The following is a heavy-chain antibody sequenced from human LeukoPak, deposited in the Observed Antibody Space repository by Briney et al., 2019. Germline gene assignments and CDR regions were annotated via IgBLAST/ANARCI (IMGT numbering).Heavy chain of an antibody. V-gene: IGHV4-59*01. CDR3: ARDRLQLQS. D-gene: IGHD1-1*01. CDR2: IYYTGNT. J-gene: IGHJ5*02. CDR1: GGSISNYY. Sequence: SGTLSLTCTVSGGSISNYYWNWIRQPPGKGLEWIGYIYYTGNTNYNPSLKSRVTISVDTSKNQFSLKLSSVTAADTAVYYCARDRLQLQSWGQGTLVTVSS.